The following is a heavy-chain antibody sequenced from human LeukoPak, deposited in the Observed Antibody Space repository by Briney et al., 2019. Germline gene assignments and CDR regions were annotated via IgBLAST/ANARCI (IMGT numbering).Heavy chain of an antibody. CDR1: GFTFSSYV. V-gene: IGHV3-23*01. D-gene: IGHD6-13*01. Sequence: GGSLRLSCAASGFTFSSYVMSWVRQAPGKGLEWVSAVSGSGGRTYYADSVKGRFTISRDNSKNTLYLQMNSLRAEGTAVYYCAKDRSSSSWIPYYFDYWGQGTQVTVSS. CDR3: AKDRSSSSWIPYYFDY. CDR2: VSGSGGRT. J-gene: IGHJ4*02.